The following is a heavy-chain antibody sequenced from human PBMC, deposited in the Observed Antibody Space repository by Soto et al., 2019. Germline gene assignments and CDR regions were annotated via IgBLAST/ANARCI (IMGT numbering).Heavy chain of an antibody. CDR3: ARGSTGSYPGIRIFDF. CDR1: GFTFSSYA. J-gene: IGHJ4*02. V-gene: IGHV3-23*01. D-gene: IGHD3-10*01. Sequence: EVQLLESGGGLVQPGGSLRLSCAASGFTFSSYAMSWVRQAPGKGLEWVSTITDTGGDTKYADSVRGRFTMSRGNSKKTLYLQMNSLRVEDSALYYCARGSTGSYPGIRIFDFWGRGTLVTVSS. CDR2: ITDTGGDT.